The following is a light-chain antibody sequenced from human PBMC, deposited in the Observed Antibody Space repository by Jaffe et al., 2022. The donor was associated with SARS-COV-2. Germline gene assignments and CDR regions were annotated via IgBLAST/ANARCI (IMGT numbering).Light chain of an antibody. J-gene: IGKJ2*01. CDR3: QQYYSYST. CDR2: KAS. CDR1: QSISSW. Sequence: DIQMTQSPSTLSASVGDRVTITCRASQSISSWLAWYQQKPGKAPNLLIYKASSLESGVPSRFSGSGSGTEFTLTISSLQPDDFATYYCQQYYSYSTFGQGTKLEIK. V-gene: IGKV1-5*03.